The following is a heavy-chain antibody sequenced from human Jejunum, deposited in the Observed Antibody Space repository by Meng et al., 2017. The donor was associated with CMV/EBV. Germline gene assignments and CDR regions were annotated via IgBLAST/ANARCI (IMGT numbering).Heavy chain of an antibody. CDR2: INSDGSST. CDR1: SYW. V-gene: IGHV3-74*01. Sequence: SYWMHWVRKAPGKGLVWVSRINSDGSSTSYADSVKGRFTISRDNAKNTLYLQMNSLRAEDTAVYYCARVSSTSLLTYYYYYGMDVWGQGTTVTVSS. D-gene: IGHD2-2*01. J-gene: IGHJ6*02. CDR3: ARVSSTSLLTYYYYYGMDV.